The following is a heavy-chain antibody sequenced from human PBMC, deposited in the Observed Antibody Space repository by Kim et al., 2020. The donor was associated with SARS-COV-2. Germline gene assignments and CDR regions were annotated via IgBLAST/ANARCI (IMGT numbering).Heavy chain of an antibody. V-gene: IGHV1-2*06. J-gene: IGHJ6*03. CDR2: INPNSGGT. CDR1: GYTFTGYY. CDR3: AKSYAFQYYYMDV. Sequence: ASVKVSCKASGYTFTGYYMHWVRQAPGQGLEWMGRINPNSGGTNYAQKFQGRVTMTRDTSISTAYMELSRLRSDDTAVYYCAKSYAFQYYYMDVWGKGTTVTVSS. D-gene: IGHD1-26*01.